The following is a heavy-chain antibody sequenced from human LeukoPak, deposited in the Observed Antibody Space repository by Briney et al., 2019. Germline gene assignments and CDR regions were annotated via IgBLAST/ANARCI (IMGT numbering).Heavy chain of an antibody. Sequence: AAVNVSCKSSGYTFIGYYLHWVRPVPGQGLEWMGWIYPQRGGKNNAPKFRGRVTMTRDTPISTAYMELNRLRSGDTAVYFCARGLVVVPLGAGTHRKDSWLDPWGQGTLVTVSS. CDR2: IYPQRGGK. CDR3: ARGLVVVPLGAGTHRKDSWLDP. CDR1: GYTFIGYY. V-gene: IGHV1-2*07. J-gene: IGHJ5*02. D-gene: IGHD2-21*01.